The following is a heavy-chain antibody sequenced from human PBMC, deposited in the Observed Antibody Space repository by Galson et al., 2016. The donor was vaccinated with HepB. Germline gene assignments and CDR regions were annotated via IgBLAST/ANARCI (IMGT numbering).Heavy chain of an antibody. D-gene: IGHD5-18*01. Sequence: SLRLSCAASGFTFSNYSMNWDRQAPGKGLEWVSSISSSSSYIYYADSVKGRFTISRGNAKNSLYLQMNSLRAEDTAVYYCASGYSYGYFYYWGQGTLVTVSS. V-gene: IGHV3-21*01. J-gene: IGHJ4*02. CDR3: ASGYSYGYFYY. CDR1: GFTFSNYS. CDR2: ISSSSSYI.